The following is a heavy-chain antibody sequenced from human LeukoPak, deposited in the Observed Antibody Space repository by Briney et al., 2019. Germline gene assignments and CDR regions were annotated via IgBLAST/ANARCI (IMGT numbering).Heavy chain of an antibody. J-gene: IGHJ6*03. CDR1: GFTFSRYA. V-gene: IGHV3-33*08. CDR2: IWYDGSNK. CDR3: ARGYRGVNYYYYYMDV. Sequence: GRSLRLSCAASGFTFSRYAMHWVRQAPGKGLEWVAVIWYDGSNKYYADSVKGRFTISRDNSKNTLYLQMNSLRAEDTAVYYCARGYRGVNYYYYYMDVWGKGTTVTVSS. D-gene: IGHD3-10*01.